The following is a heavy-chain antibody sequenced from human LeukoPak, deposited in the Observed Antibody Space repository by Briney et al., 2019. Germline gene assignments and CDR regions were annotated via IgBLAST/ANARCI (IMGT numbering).Heavy chain of an antibody. J-gene: IGHJ5*02. CDR2: IYSGGST. Sequence: PGGSLRLSCAASGFTVSSNYMSWVRQAPGKGLEWVSVIYSGGSTYYADSVKGRFTISRDNSKNTLYLQMNSLRAEDTAVYYCARVPDTAMVTGWFDPWGQGTLVTVSS. CDR3: ARVPDTAMVTGWFDP. CDR1: GFTVSSNY. D-gene: IGHD5-18*01. V-gene: IGHV3-66*01.